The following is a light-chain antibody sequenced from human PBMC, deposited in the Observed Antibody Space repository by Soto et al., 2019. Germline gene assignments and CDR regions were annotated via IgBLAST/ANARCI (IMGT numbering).Light chain of an antibody. CDR3: QSYDSSLSAWV. Sequence: QSVLTQPPSVSGAPGQRVTISCTGSSSNSGAGYDVHWYQQLPGTAPKLLIYGNNNRPSGVPDRFSGSKSATSASLAITGLQAEDEAEYHCQSYDSSLSAWVFGGGTKVTVL. J-gene: IGLJ3*02. V-gene: IGLV1-40*01. CDR1: SSNSGAGYD. CDR2: GNN.